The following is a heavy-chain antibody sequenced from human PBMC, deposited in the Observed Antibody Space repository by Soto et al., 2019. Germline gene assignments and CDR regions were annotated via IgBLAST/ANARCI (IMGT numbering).Heavy chain of an antibody. CDR2: INHSGST. CDR1: GGSFSGYY. D-gene: IGHD3-22*01. J-gene: IGHJ4*02. V-gene: IGHV4-34*01. Sequence: PSETLSLTCAVYGGSFSGYYWSWIRQPPGKGLEWIGEINHSGSTNNNPSLKRRVTISVDTSKNQFSLKLSSVTAEDTAVYYCARKAFRLFDYWGQGTLVTVSS. CDR3: ARKAFRLFDY.